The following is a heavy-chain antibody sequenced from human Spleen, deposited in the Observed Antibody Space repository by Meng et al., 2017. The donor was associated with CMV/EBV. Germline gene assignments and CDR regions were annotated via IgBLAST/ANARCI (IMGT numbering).Heavy chain of an antibody. D-gene: IGHD6-6*01. V-gene: IGHV3-7*01. J-gene: IGHJ6*02. CDR2: IKQDGSEK. Sequence: GESLKISCVASGFTFSNYWMSWVRQAPGKGLEWVANIKQDGSEKYYVDSVKGRFTISRDNAKNSLYLQMNSLRAEDTAVYYCAGSSSSLSYYYYGMDVWGQGTTVTVSS. CDR1: GFTFSNYW. CDR3: AGSSSSLSYYYYGMDV.